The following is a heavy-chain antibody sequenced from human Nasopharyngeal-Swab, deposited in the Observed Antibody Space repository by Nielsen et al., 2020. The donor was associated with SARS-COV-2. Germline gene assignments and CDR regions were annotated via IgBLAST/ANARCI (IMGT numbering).Heavy chain of an antibody. V-gene: IGHV1-69*13. J-gene: IGHJ4*02. Sequence: SVKVSCKASGGTFSSYAISWVRQAPGQGLEWMGGIIPIFGTANYAQKFQGRVTITADESTSTAYMELRSLRSDDTAVYYCARVAAAYFFDYWGQGTLVTVSS. CDR1: GGTFSSYA. CDR2: IIPIFGTA. CDR3: ARVAAAYFFDY. D-gene: IGHD6-13*01.